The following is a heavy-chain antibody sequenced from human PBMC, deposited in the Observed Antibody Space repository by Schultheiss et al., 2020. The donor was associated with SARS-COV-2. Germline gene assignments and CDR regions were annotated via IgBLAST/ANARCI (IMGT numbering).Heavy chain of an antibody. Sequence: SETLSLTCAVYGGSFSGYYWSWIRQHPGKGLEWIGYIYYSGSTYYNPSLKSRVTISVDTSKNQFSLKLSSVTAADTAVYYCARETSFDYWGQGTLVTVSS. CDR1: GGSFSGYY. V-gene: IGHV4-34*01. D-gene: IGHD4-11*01. CDR2: IYYSGST. CDR3: ARETSFDY. J-gene: IGHJ4*02.